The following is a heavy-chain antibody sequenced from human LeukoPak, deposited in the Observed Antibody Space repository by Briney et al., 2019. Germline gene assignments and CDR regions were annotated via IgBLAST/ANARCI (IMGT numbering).Heavy chain of an antibody. CDR3: ARHTTVGGSLRFDY. D-gene: IGHD4-23*01. CDR2: ICPGDSDT. CDR1: GYGFSSYW. Sequence: GESLKISCKCSGYGFSSYWIGWVRQMPGKGPEYRGIICPGDSDTRYSQSFQGQVTISADKSITTAYLQWSSLKASDTAMYYCARHTTVGGSLRFDYWGQGTLVSVSS. J-gene: IGHJ4*02. V-gene: IGHV5-51*01.